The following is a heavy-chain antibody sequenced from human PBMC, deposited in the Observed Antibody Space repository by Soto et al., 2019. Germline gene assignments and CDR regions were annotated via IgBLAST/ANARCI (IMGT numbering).Heavy chain of an antibody. V-gene: IGHV1-18*01. CDR1: GYTFTSYG. J-gene: IGHJ4*02. CDR2: ISAYNGNT. CDR3: ARGLEYYDSSGYPY. Sequence: ASVKVSCKASGYTFTSYGISWLRQAPGQGLEWMGWISAYNGNTNYAQKLQGRVTMTTDTSTSTAYMELRSLRSDDTAVYYCARGLEYYDSSGYPYWGQGTLVTVS. D-gene: IGHD3-22*01.